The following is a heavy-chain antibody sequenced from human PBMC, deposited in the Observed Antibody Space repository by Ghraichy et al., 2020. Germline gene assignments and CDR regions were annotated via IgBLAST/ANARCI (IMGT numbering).Heavy chain of an antibody. V-gene: IGHV1-2*06. CDR2: INPNSGGT. CDR3: ARSDPEYSSSCPNDY. CDR1: GYTFTGYY. Sequence: ASVKVSCKASGYTFTGYYMHWVRQAPGQGLEWMGRINPNSGGTNYAQKFQGRVTMTRDTSISTAYMELGRLRSDDTAVYYCARSDPEYSSSCPNDYWGQGTLVTVSS. D-gene: IGHD6-6*01. J-gene: IGHJ4*02.